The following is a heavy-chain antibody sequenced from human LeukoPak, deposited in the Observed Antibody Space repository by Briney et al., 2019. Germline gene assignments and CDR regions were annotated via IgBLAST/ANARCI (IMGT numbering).Heavy chain of an antibody. D-gene: IGHD3-9*01. J-gene: IGHJ4*02. CDR2: IYWDDGK. Sequence: SGPTLVKPTQTLTLTCTFSGFSLSTSGVGVGWIRQPPGKALERLALIYWDDGKRYSPSLKSRLTITKDTSKNQVVLTMTNMDPVDTATYYCAHSRIRYFDWLLYPYYFDYWGQGTLVTVSS. CDR3: AHSRIRYFDWLLYPYYFDY. CDR1: GFSLSTSGVG. V-gene: IGHV2-5*02.